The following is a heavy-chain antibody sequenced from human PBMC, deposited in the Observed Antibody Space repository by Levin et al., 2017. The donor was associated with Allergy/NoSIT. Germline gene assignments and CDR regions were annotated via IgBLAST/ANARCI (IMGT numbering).Heavy chain of an antibody. CDR1: GFAFTNSA. CDR3: AKSADLRFMEWLLPYDS. V-gene: IGHV3-23*01. D-gene: IGHD3-3*01. Sequence: GESLKISCAASGFAFTNSAMTWVRQAPGKGLEWVSTVGNKGDNTYYADSVKGRFTISRDNSKNTVYLQMDSLRAEDTAVYYCAKSADLRFMEWLLPYDSWGQGTLVTVSS. J-gene: IGHJ5*01. CDR2: VGNKGDNT.